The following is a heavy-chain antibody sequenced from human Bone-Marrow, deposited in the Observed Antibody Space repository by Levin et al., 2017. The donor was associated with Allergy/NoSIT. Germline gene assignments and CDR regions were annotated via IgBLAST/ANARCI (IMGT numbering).Heavy chain of an antibody. V-gene: IGHV4-4*02. CDR1: GGSISSSTW. CDR3: ARDPLDYGTNSGNY. Sequence: SETLSLTCTVSGGSISSSTWWSWVRQPPGKGLEWIGEIYHGGRTNYNPSLRSRVAMSVDKSQNQFSLNLNSVTAADTAVYYCARDPLDYGTNSGNYWGQGTLVTVSS. J-gene: IGHJ4*02. CDR2: IYHGGRT. D-gene: IGHD4-17*01.